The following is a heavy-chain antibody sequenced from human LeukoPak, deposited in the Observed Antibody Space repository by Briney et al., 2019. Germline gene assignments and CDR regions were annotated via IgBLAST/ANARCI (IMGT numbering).Heavy chain of an antibody. Sequence: SQTLSLTCAISGDSVSTASNAWYWIRQSPSRGLEWLGRTYYNSKWYTDYAVSVSGRITINPDTSKNQFSLQLNSVTPEDTAVYFCARDQIASAGPNDYWGQGTLVTVSS. V-gene: IGHV6-1*01. CDR1: GDSVSTASNA. D-gene: IGHD6-13*01. CDR3: ARDQIASAGPNDY. CDR2: TYYNSKWYT. J-gene: IGHJ4*02.